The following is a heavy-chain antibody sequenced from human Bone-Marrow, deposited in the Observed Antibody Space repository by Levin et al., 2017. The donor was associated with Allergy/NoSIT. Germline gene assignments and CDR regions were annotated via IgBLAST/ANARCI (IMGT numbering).Heavy chain of an antibody. J-gene: IGHJ4*02. V-gene: IGHV3-30*18. CDR3: AKESDKAMVSLDY. CDR1: GFTFSSYG. D-gene: IGHD5-18*01. Sequence: GESLKISCAASGFTFSSYGMHWVRQAPGKGLEWVAIISFDGSKKYYADSVKGRLTISRDNSKNTLYLQMNSLRAEDTAVYYCAKESDKAMVSLDYWGQGTLVTVSS. CDR2: ISFDGSKK.